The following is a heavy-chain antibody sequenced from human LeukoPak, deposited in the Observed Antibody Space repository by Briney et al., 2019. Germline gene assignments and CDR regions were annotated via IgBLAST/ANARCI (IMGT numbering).Heavy chain of an antibody. CDR2: IWYDGSNK. V-gene: IGHV3-33*01. J-gene: IGHJ3*02. CDR1: GFTFSSYG. CDR3: ARGSMVRGIGDDAFDI. Sequence: GGSLRLSCAASGFTFSSYGMHWVRQAPGKGLEWVAVIWYDGSNKYYADSVKGRLTISRDNSKNTLYPQMNSLRAEDTAVYYCARGSMVRGIGDDAFDIWGQGTMVTVSS. D-gene: IGHD3-10*01.